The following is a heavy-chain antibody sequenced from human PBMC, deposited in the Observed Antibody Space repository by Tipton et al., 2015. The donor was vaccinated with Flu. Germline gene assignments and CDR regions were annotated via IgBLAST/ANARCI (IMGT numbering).Heavy chain of an antibody. V-gene: IGHV3-53*01. J-gene: IGHJ4*02. Sequence: VQLVQSEGGLIQPGGSLRLSCAASGFTVSSNYMSWVRQAPGKGLEWVSVIYSGGSTYYADSVKGRFTISRDKSKNTLYLQMNSLRAEGTAVYYCAREPLGAQDYGDYWGQGTLVPVSS. CDR1: GFTVSSNY. CDR3: AREPLGAQDYGDY. CDR2: IYSGGST.